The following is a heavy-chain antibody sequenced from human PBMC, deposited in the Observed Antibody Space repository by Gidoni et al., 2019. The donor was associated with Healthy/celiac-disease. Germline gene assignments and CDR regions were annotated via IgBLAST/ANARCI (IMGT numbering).Heavy chain of an antibody. J-gene: IGHJ3*02. CDR3: ARDSGAFDI. V-gene: IGHV3-48*01. CDR2: ISSSSSTI. Sequence: VQLVESGGGLVQHGGSLRPSCAASGFTFSSYSMNWVRQAPGKGLEWVSYISSSSSTIYYADSVKGRFTISRDNAKNSLYLQMNSLRAEDTAVYYCARDSGAFDIWGQGTMVTVSS. CDR1: GFTFSSYS.